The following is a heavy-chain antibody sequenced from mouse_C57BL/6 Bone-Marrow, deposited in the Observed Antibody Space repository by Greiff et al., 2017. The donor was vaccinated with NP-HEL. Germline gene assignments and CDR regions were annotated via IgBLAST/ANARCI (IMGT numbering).Heavy chain of an antibody. J-gene: IGHJ4*01. V-gene: IGHV5-16*01. CDR1: GFTFSDYY. CDR3: ARGYYGNYDYAMDY. D-gene: IGHD2-1*01. CDR2: INYDGSST. Sequence: EVKLVESEGGLVQPGSSMKLSCTASGFTFSDYYMAWVRQVPEKGLEWVANINYDGSSTYYLDSLKSRFIISRDNAKNILYLQMSSLKSEDTATYYCARGYYGNYDYAMDYWGQGTSVTVSS.